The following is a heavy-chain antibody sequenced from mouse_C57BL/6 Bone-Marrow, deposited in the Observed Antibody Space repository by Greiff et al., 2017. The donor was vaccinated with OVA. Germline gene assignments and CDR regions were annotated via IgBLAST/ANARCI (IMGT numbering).Heavy chain of an antibody. CDR3: ARYGRPHYFDY. D-gene: IGHD2-12*01. J-gene: IGHJ2*01. CDR1: GFTFTDYY. Sequence: EVMLVESGGGLVQPGGSLSLSCAASGFTFTDYYMSWVRQPPGKALEWLGFIRNKANGYTTEYSASVKGRFTISRDNSQSILYLQMNALRSEDSATYYCARYGRPHYFDYWGQGTTLTVSS. CDR2: IRNKANGYTT. V-gene: IGHV7-3*01.